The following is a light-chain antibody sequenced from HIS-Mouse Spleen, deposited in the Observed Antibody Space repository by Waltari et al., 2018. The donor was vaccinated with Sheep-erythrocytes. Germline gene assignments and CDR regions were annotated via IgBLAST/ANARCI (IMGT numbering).Light chain of an antibody. CDR2: EGS. CDR3: CSYAGSSTPWV. V-gene: IGLV2-23*01. J-gene: IGLJ3*02. Sequence: QSALTQPASVSGSPGQSITISCTGTSSDVGSYNLVSWYQQHPGKAPKLMIYEGSKRPSGVSNRFSGYNSGNTASLTISGLQAEDEADYYCCSYAGSSTPWVFGGGTKLTVL. CDR1: SSDVGSYNL.